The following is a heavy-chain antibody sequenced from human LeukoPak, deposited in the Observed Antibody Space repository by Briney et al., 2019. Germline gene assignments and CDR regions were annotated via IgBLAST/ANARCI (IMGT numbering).Heavy chain of an antibody. CDR2: MNPNSGNT. J-gene: IGHJ4*02. D-gene: IGHD3-3*01. CDR3: ARGIEVEYDFWSGYDY. Sequence: ASVKVSCKASGYTFTSYDINWVRQATGQGLEWMGWMNPNSGNTGYAQKFQGRVTMTRDTSTSTVYMELSSLRSEDTAVYYCARGIEVEYDFWSGYDYWGQGTLVTVSS. CDR1: GYTFTSYD. V-gene: IGHV1-8*02.